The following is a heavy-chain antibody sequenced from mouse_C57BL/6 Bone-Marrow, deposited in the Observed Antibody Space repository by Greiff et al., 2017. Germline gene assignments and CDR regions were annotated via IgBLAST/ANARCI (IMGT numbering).Heavy chain of an antibody. V-gene: IGHV5-6*01. CDR3: ALTTTRYFDV. D-gene: IGHD2-4*01. Sequence: EVKLVESGGDLVKPGGSLKLSCAASGFTFSSYGMSWVRQTPDKRLEWVATISSCGSYTYYPDSVKGRCTISRDNAKNTLYLQMSSLKSEDTAMYYCALTTTRYFDVWGTGTTVTVSS. CDR2: ISSCGSYT. J-gene: IGHJ1*03. CDR1: GFTFSSYG.